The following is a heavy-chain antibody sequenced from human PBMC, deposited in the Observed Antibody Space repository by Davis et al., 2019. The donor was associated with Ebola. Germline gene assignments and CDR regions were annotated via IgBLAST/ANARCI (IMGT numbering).Heavy chain of an antibody. CDR3: AKDMSPYYDFWSGYPDFDY. J-gene: IGHJ4*02. CDR2: ISYDGSNK. Sequence: GESLKISCAASGFTFSSYAMHWVRQAPGKGLEWVAVISYDGSNKYYADSVKGRFTISRDNAKNSLYLQMNSLRAEDTALYYCAKDMSPYYDFWSGYPDFDYWGQGTLVTVSS. D-gene: IGHD3-3*01. V-gene: IGHV3-30-3*01. CDR1: GFTFSSYA.